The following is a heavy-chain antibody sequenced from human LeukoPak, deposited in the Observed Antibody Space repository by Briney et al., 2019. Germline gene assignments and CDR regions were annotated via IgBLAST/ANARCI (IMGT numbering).Heavy chain of an antibody. J-gene: IGHJ4*02. CDR3: ARVRNIFGVVTLYYFDY. Sequence: SVKVSCKASGVTFSSYAISWVRQAPGQGLEWMGGIIPIFGTANYAQKFQGRVTITADESTSTAYMELSSLRSEDTAVYYCARVRNIFGVVTLYYFDYWGQGTLVTVSS. CDR1: GVTFSSYA. CDR2: IIPIFGTA. V-gene: IGHV1-69*13. D-gene: IGHD3-3*02.